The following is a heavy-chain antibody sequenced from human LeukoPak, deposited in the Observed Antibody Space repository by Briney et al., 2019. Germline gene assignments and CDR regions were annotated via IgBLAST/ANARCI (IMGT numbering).Heavy chain of an antibody. Sequence: GGSLRLSCTVSGFTFKDFAMAWVRQAPGKGLEWVSTTLNSGDTRYYTDSVRGRFTISRDNSKNTLFLQMNNLRADDTAVYYCAKDGLRGYDFDNWGQGTLVTVSS. J-gene: IGHJ5*02. CDR2: TLNSGDTR. D-gene: IGHD5-12*01. CDR1: GFTFKDFA. CDR3: AKDGLRGYDFDN. V-gene: IGHV3-23*01.